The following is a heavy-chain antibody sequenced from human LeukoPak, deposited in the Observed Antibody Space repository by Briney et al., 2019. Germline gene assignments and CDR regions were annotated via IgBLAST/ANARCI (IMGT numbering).Heavy chain of an antibody. CDR2: SNHSRST. D-gene: IGHD3-10*01. V-gene: IGHV4-34*01. CDR3: ARGRVARYGSGSYLHQNYYYGMDV. Sequence: ASETLSLTCAVYGGSFSGYYWSWIRQPPGKGLEWIGESNHSRSTNYNPSLKSRVTISVDTSKNQFSLKLSSVTAADTAVYYCARGRVARYGSGSYLHQNYYYGMDVWGKGTTVTVSS. J-gene: IGHJ6*04. CDR1: GGSFSGYY.